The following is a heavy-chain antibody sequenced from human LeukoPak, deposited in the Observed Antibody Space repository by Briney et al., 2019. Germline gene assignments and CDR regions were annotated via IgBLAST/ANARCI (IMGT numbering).Heavy chain of an antibody. D-gene: IGHD3-10*01. V-gene: IGHV3-74*01. CDR1: GFTFSTYW. CDR2: INSDGSST. Sequence: GASLRLSCAASGFTFSTYWMHWVRQAPGKGLVWVSRINSDGSSTTYADSVKGRFTISRDNAKNTLYLQMNSLRAEDTAVYYCAKDGDYGSGIFNYWGQGTLVTVSS. CDR3: AKDGDYGSGIFNY. J-gene: IGHJ4*02.